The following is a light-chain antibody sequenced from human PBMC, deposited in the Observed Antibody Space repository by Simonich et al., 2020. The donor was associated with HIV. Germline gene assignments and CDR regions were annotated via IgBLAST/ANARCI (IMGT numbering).Light chain of an antibody. Sequence: EIVMTQSPATLSVSPGERATLSCRASQSVSSNLAWYTQKPGQAPRLLIYDASNRATGIPARFSGSGSGTDFTLTISSLEPEDFAVYYCQQRSNWPLFTFGLGPKWISN. CDR1: QSVSSN. V-gene: IGKV3-11*01. CDR3: QQRSNWPLFT. CDR2: DAS. J-gene: IGKJ3*01.